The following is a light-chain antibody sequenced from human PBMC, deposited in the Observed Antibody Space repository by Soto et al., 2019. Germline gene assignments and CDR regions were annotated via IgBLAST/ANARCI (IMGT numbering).Light chain of an antibody. CDR2: DAS. CDR1: QSICSW. V-gene: IGKV1-5*01. J-gene: IGKJ2*01. CDR3: QQYNSYPYT. Sequence: DIQMTQSPSTLSASVGDRVTITCRASQSICSWLAWYQQKPGKAPKLLIYDASSLESGVPSRFSGSGSGTEFTLTISSLQPDDFATYYCQQYNSYPYTFGQGTKLEIK.